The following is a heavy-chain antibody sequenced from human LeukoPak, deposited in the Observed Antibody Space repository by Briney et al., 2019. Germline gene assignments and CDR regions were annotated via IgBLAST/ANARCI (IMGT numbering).Heavy chain of an antibody. CDR2: ISSSGSTI. CDR1: GFTFSSYE. J-gene: IGHJ4*02. CDR3: ARGQPMATSEN. D-gene: IGHD5-24*01. V-gene: IGHV3-48*03. Sequence: PGGSLRLSCAASGFTFSSYEMNWVRQAPGKGLEWVSYISSSGSTIYYADSVKGRFTISRDNAKNSLYLQMNSLRAEDMAVYYCARGQPMATSENWGQGTLVTVSS.